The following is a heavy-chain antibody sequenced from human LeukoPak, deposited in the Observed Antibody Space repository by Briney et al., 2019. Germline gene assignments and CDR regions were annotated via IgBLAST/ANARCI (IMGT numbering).Heavy chain of an antibody. V-gene: IGHV1-2*02. CDR3: ARFYRARSGATVNAFDI. CDR1: GYTFTGYY. D-gene: IGHD3-3*01. CDR2: INPNSGGT. Sequence: ASVKVSCKASGYTFTGYYMHWVRQAPGQGLEWMGWINPNSGGTNYAQKFQGRVTMTSDTSISTAYMERSRLRSDATAVYYCARFYRARSGATVNAFDIWGQGTMVTVSS. J-gene: IGHJ3*02.